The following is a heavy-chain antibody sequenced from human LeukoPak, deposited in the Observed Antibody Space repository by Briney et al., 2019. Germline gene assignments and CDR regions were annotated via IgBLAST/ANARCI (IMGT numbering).Heavy chain of an antibody. J-gene: IGHJ4*02. CDR2: IYSGSST. D-gene: IGHD2-2*02. V-gene: IGHV3-53*01. Sequence: GGSLRLSCAASGFTVSSNYMNWVRQAPGKGLEWVSVIYSGSSTYYADSVKGRFTISRDNSKNTLYLQMNSLRAEDTALYYCARGGYCSSTSCYNPSPDYWGQGTLVTVSS. CDR3: ARGGYCSSTSCYNPSPDY. CDR1: GFTVSSNY.